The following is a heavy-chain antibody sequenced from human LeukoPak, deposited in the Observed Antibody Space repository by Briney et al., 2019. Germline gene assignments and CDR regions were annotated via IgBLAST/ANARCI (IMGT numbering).Heavy chain of an antibody. V-gene: IGHV3-30*18. CDR1: GFTFSKYD. Sequence: GGSLRLSCAASGFTFSKYDMHWVRKAPGKGLEWVAVISYDGTNKYYADSVKGRFTISRDNSKSTLYLQMNSLRAEDTAVYYCAKENDFVYWGQGTLVTVSS. CDR3: AKENDFVY. CDR2: ISYDGTNK. D-gene: IGHD3-3*01. J-gene: IGHJ4*02.